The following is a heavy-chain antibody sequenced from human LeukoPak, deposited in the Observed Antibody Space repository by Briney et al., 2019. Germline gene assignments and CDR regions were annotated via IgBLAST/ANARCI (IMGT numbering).Heavy chain of an antibody. Sequence: PSQTLSLTCAVYGSSFSSYYWSWIRQPPGQGLEWIGDINYSGTINYNPSLKSRVTISVDTSKNQLSLKLSSLTAADTAVYYCARHEYSGSYYGLSWFDPWGQGTLVTVSS. CDR2: INYSGTI. V-gene: IGHV4-34*01. J-gene: IGHJ5*02. CDR1: GSSFSSYY. CDR3: ARHEYSGSYYGLSWFDP. D-gene: IGHD1-26*01.